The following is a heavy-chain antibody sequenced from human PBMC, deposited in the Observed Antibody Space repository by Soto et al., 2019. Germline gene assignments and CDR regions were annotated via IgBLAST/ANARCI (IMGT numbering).Heavy chain of an antibody. V-gene: IGHV3-11*01. J-gene: IGHJ4*02. CDR3: ARGFDFWSGYYDY. CDR2: ISSSGSTI. Sequence: GESLKISCAASGFTFSDYYMSWIRQAPGKGLEWVSYISSSGSTIYYADSVKGRFTISRDNAKNSLYLQMNSLRAEDTAVYYCARGFDFWSGYYDYWGQGTLVTVSS. D-gene: IGHD3-3*01. CDR1: GFTFSDYY.